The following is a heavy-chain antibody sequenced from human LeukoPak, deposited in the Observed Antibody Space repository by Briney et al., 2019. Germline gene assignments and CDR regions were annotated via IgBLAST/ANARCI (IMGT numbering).Heavy chain of an antibody. V-gene: IGHV4-34*01. D-gene: IGHD4-23*01. J-gene: IGHJ4*02. CDR3: ARAHDGGNSRGLVDY. CDR2: INHGGST. CDR1: GFTFSSYG. Sequence: GSLRLSCAVSGFTFSSYGMHWVRQAPGKGLEWIGEINHGGSTNYSPSLKSRLTISVDTSKNQFSLELSSLTAADTAVYYCARAHDGGNSRGLVDYWGQGTLVTVSS.